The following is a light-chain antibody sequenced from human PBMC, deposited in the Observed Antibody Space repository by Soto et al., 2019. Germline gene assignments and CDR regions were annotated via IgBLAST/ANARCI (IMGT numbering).Light chain of an antibody. V-gene: IGKV1-6*01. CDR1: QAIRND. CDR3: LQDYTYPLT. CDR2: AAS. Sequence: IQMTQSPSSLSASVGDRVTITCRTSQAIRNDVGWYQHKPGKAPKLLIYAASTLQTGVPSRFSGSGSGKDFTLTISSLQPEDFATYYCLQDYTYPLTFGGGTKVDIK. J-gene: IGKJ4*01.